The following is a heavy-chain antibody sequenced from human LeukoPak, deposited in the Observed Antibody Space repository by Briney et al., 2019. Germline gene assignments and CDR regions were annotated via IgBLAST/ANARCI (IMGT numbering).Heavy chain of an antibody. CDR2: IYAGDSDT. D-gene: IGHD6-19*01. Sequence: PGESLKISCKGSGYSFTSYWIGWVRQMPGKGLEWMGIIYAGDSDTRYSPSFQGQVTISADKSISTAYLQWSSLEASDTAMYYCARHQDIGHTHSGWIDYWGQGTLVTVSS. CDR3: ARHQDIGHTHSGWIDY. CDR1: GYSFTSYW. V-gene: IGHV5-51*01. J-gene: IGHJ4*02.